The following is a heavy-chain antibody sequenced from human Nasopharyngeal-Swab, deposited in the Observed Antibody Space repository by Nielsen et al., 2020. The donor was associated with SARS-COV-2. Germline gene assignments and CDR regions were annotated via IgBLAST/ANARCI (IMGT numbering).Heavy chain of an antibody. V-gene: IGHV3-9*01. CDR2: ISWNSGSI. J-gene: IGHJ5*02. D-gene: IGHD3-22*01. CDR1: GFTFDDYA. CDR3: ARGVYDSSGYYYP. Sequence: GGSLRLSCAASGFTFDDYAMHWVRQAPGKGLEWVSGISWNSGSIGYADSVKGRFTISRDNAKNSLYLQMNSLRAEDTAVYYCARGVYDSSGYYYPWGQGTLVTVSS.